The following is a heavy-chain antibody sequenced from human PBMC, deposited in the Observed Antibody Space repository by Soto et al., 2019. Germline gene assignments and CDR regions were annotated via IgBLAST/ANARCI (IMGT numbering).Heavy chain of an antibody. CDR2: IIPIFGTA. V-gene: IGHV1-69*13. J-gene: IGHJ6*02. Sequence: SVKVSCKASGGTFSSYAISWVRQAPGQGLEWMGGIIPIFGTANYAQKFQGRVTITADESTSTAYMELSSLRSEDTAVYYCATAKESSSSPYYHYGMDVWGQGTTVTVSS. CDR3: ATAKESSSSPYYHYGMDV. CDR1: GGTFSSYA. D-gene: IGHD6-6*01.